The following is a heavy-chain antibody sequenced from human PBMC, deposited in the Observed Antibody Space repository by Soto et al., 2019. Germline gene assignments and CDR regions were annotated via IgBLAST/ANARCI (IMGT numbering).Heavy chain of an antibody. Sequence: ESLKISCKGSGYSFSTHWIGWVRQIPGEGLEWMGIIYPGDSDTRYSPSFQGQVTISADTSISTAYLQWSSLKASDTAMYYCARHIVVPAATDMGFLEWLTHYGMDVWGQGTTVTVSS. CDR1: GYSFSTHW. J-gene: IGHJ6*02. V-gene: IGHV5-51*01. CDR2: IYPGDSDT. D-gene: IGHD2-2*01. CDR3: ARHIVVPAATDMGFLEWLTHYGMDV.